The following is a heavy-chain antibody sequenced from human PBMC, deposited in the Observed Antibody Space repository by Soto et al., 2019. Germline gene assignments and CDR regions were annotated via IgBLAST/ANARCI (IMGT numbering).Heavy chain of an antibody. V-gene: IGHV4-34*01. CDR1: GGSFSCYY. J-gene: IGHJ5*02. Sequence: SETLSLTCAVYGGSFSCYYWSWIRQPPGKGLEWIGEINHSGSTNYNPSLKSRVTISVDTSKNQFSLKLSSVTAADTAVYYCARVSGDYDFWSGYFYYNWFDPWGQGTLVTVSS. CDR2: INHSGST. CDR3: ARVSGDYDFWSGYFYYNWFDP. D-gene: IGHD3-3*01.